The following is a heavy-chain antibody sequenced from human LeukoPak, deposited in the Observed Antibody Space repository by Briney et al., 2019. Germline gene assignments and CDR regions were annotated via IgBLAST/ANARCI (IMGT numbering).Heavy chain of an antibody. CDR1: GYMFTGYH. Sequence: ASVKVSCKASGYMFTGYHMHWVRQAPGQGLEWMGWISLNSGGTSYAQTFEGRVTMTRDTSISTAYMELSRLRSADTAVYYCAKEGGGLDYWGQGTRVTVSS. CDR2: ISLNSGGT. J-gene: IGHJ4*02. CDR3: AKEGGGLDY. D-gene: IGHD3-16*01. V-gene: IGHV1-2*02.